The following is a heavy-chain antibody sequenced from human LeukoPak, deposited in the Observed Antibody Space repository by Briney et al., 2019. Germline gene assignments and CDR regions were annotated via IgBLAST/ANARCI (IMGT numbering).Heavy chain of an antibody. CDR2: INSSGGST. D-gene: IGHD1-26*01. CDR3: ARALYSGSYWNVDY. CDR1: GYTFTSHY. J-gene: IGHJ4*02. Sequence: GASVKVSCKASGYTFTSHYMHWVRQAPGQGLEWMGIINSSGGSTSHAQKFQGRVTMTRDMSTSTVYMELSSLGSEDTAVYYCARALYSGSYWNVDYWGQGTLVTVSS. V-gene: IGHV1-46*01.